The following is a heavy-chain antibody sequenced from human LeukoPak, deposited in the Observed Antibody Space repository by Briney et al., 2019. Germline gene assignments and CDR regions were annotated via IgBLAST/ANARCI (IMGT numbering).Heavy chain of an antibody. V-gene: IGHV1-69*06. J-gene: IGHJ5*02. CDR1: GGTFIIYA. Sequence: AASVRVSCKASGGTFIIYAISWVRQAPGQGREWMGGIIPIFGTANYAQKFQGRVTITADKSTSTAYMELSSLRSEDTAVYYCAREVATEAWFDPWGQGTLVTVSS. CDR2: IIPIFGTA. D-gene: IGHD5-12*01. CDR3: AREVATEAWFDP.